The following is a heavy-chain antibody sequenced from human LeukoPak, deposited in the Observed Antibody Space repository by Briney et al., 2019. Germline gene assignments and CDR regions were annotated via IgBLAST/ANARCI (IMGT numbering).Heavy chain of an antibody. CDR1: GGTFTKYY. V-gene: IGHV1-46*01. CDR3: ASGISSSSTFYY. Sequence: ASVKVSCKASGGTFTKYYMHWVRQAPGQGLEWMGIINPGGGSTTYTQKFQGRVTMTRDTSTSTVYMELSSLRSEDTAVYYCASGISSSSTFYYWGQGTLVTVSS. CDR2: INPGGGST. J-gene: IGHJ4*02. D-gene: IGHD6-6*01.